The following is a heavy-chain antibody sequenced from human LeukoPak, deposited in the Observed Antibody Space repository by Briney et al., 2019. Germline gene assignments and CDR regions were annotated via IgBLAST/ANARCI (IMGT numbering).Heavy chain of an antibody. CDR1: GGSLSTYY. Sequence: PSETLSLTCTVSGGSLSTYYWSWIRQSPGKGLEWIAYIYYSGSTNYNPSLRSRVTISVDTSKNQFSLKLSSVTAADTAVYYCARHVYTGYSSSWYYYYGMDVWGQGTTVTVSS. CDR3: ARHVYTGYSSSWYYYYGMDV. CDR2: IYYSGST. D-gene: IGHD6-13*01. J-gene: IGHJ6*02. V-gene: IGHV4-59*08.